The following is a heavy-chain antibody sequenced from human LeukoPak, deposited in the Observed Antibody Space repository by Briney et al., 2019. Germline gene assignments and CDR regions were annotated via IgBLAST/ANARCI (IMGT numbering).Heavy chain of an antibody. D-gene: IGHD6-13*01. CDR3: ARMGSSWYGTDYYYYGMDV. J-gene: IGHJ6*02. CDR2: ISSSSSYM. Sequence: GFLRLSCAASGFTFSSYSMNWVRQAPGKGLEWISSISSSSSYMYYADSVKGRFTISRDNAKNSLYLQMNSLRAEDTAVYYCARMGSSWYGTDYYYYGMDVWGQGTTVTVSS. V-gene: IGHV3-21*01. CDR1: GFTFSSYS.